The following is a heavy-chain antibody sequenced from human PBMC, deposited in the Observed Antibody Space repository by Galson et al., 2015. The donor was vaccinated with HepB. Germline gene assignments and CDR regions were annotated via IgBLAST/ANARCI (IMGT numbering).Heavy chain of an antibody. CDR2: IYSGGST. V-gene: IGHV3-53*01. J-gene: IGHJ5*02. CDR3: AREGYCSGGSCYSFHGWFDP. CDR1: GFTVSSNY. Sequence: SLRLSCAASGFTVSSNYMSWVRQAPGKGLEWVSVIYSGGSTYYADSVKGRFTISRDNSKNTLYLQMNSLRAEDTAVYYCAREGYCSGGSCYSFHGWFDPWGQGTLVTVSS. D-gene: IGHD2-15*01.